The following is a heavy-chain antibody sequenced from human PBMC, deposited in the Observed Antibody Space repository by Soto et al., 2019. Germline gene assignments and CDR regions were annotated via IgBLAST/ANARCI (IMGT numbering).Heavy chain of an antibody. J-gene: IGHJ1*01. D-gene: IGHD4-17*01. V-gene: IGHV1-69*01. CDR2: IIPIFGTA. Sequence: QVQLVQSGAEVKKPGSSVKVSCKASGGTFSSYAISWVRQAPGQGLEWMGGIIPIFGTANYAQKFQGRVTITADESTSTADMELSSLRSEDTAVYYCAINPPADYGDYGDFQHWGQGTLVTVSS. CDR3: AINPPADYGDYGDFQH. CDR1: GGTFSSYA.